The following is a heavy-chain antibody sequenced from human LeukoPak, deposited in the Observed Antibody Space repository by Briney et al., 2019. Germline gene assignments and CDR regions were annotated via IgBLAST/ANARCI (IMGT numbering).Heavy chain of an antibody. V-gene: IGHV3-30-3*01. J-gene: IGHJ4*02. CDR2: ISYDGSNK. CDR3: ARDYYGSGSYYPGVDY. Sequence: GRSLRLSCAASGFTFSSYAMHWVRQAPGKGLEWVAVISYDGSNKYYADSVKGRFTISRDNAKNSLYLQMNSLRAEDTAVYYCARDYYGSGSYYPGVDYWGQGTLVTVSS. D-gene: IGHD3-10*01. CDR1: GFTFSSYA.